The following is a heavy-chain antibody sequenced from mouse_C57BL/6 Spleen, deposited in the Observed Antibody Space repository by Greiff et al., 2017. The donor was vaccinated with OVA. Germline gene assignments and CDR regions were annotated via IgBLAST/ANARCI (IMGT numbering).Heavy chain of an antibody. CDR1: GYTFTSYW. J-gene: IGHJ4*01. Sequence: VQLQQPGAELVRPGTSVKLSCKASGYTFTSYWMHWVKQRPGQGLEWIGVIDPSDSYTNYKQKFKGKATLTVDTSSSTAYMQLSSLTSEYSAVYYCASGGLADCYYGAMDYWGQGTSVTVSS. CDR2: IDPSDSYT. CDR3: ASGGLADCYYGAMDY. V-gene: IGHV1-59*01. D-gene: IGHD2-3*01.